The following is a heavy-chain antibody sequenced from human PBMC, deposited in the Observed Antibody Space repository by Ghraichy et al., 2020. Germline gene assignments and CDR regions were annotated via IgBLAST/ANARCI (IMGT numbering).Heavy chain of an antibody. CDR1: GFTFSSYG. CDR2: ISYDGSNK. V-gene: IGHV3-30*18. Sequence: GGSLRLSCAASGFTFSSYGMHWVRQAPDKGLEWVAVISYDGSNKYYADSVKGRFTISRDNSKNTLYLQMNSLRAEDTAVYYCAKAIDTYYDFWSGYWPGPDYYYYGMDVWGQGTTVTVSS. D-gene: IGHD3-3*01. CDR3: AKAIDTYYDFWSGYWPGPDYYYYGMDV. J-gene: IGHJ6*02.